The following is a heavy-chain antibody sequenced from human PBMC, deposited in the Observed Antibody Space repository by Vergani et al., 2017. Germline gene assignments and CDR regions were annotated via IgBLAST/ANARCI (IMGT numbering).Heavy chain of an antibody. Sequence: QVQLQESGPGLVKPSETLSLTCTVSGGSISSYYWSWIRQPPGKGLEWIGYIYYSGSTNYNPSLKSRVTISVDTSKNQFSLKLSSVTAADTAVHYCARLRSSWYDAFDIWGQGTMVTVS. CDR1: GGSISSYY. V-gene: IGHV4-59*08. J-gene: IGHJ3*02. CDR2: IYYSGST. CDR3: ARLRSSWYDAFDI. D-gene: IGHD6-13*01.